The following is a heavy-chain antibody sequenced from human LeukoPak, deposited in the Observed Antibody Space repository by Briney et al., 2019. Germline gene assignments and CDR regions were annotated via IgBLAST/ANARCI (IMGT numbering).Heavy chain of an antibody. V-gene: IGHV3-53*01. J-gene: IGHJ4*02. CDR1: GFTVSGNY. CDR3: ARSPTSGWIYYFDY. Sequence: GGSLRLSCAVSGFTVSGNYMSWVRQAPGKGLEWVSLIYSGGTTYYADSVKGRFTISRDNSKNTLYLQMNSLRAEDTAVYYCARSPTSGWIYYFDYWGQGTLVTVSS. CDR2: IYSGGTT. D-gene: IGHD6-19*01.